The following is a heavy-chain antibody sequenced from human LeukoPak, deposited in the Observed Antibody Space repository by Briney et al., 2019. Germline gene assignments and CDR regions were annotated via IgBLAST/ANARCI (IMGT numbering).Heavy chain of an antibody. J-gene: IGHJ4*02. D-gene: IGHD2-21*02. Sequence: HPVPSLRLSCAASGLAFSSYAMSCVRQAPGKGLEWVSAITVSVGTTYYADSVKGRFTISRDNSKNTLYLQMISLRAEDTAVYYCAKINLYCGGDCYSIQTAPFDYWGQGTLVTVSS. CDR3: AKINLYCGGDCYSIQTAPFDY. CDR1: GLAFSSYA. CDR2: ITVSVGTT. V-gene: IGHV3-23*01.